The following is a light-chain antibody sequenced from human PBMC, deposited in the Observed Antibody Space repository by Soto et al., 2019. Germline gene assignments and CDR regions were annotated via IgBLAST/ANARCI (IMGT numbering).Light chain of an antibody. CDR2: GAS. CDR1: QSIGNA. Sequence: EVVLTQSPGTLSLSPGQRGTLSCRASQSIGNAHLVWYQQKPGQAPRLLIYGASTRATGIPDRFSGSGSGTDFTLTISSLQSEDFAVYYCQQYNKWPPYTFGQGTKLEIK. CDR3: QQYNKWPPYT. V-gene: IGKV3D-15*01. J-gene: IGKJ2*01.